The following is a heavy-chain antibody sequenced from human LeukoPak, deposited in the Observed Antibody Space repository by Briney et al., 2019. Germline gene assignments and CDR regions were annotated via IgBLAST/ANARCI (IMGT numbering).Heavy chain of an antibody. CDR3: ASTSIIRGYDHDQYY. CDR1: GFTVSSNY. J-gene: IGHJ4*02. CDR2: IHSDGAT. D-gene: IGHD5-12*01. V-gene: IGHV3-53*01. Sequence: GGSLRLSCAASGFTVSSNYMSWVRQAPGKGLEWVSVIHSDGATLYADSVKGRFTISRDTSKNTLYLQMNSLRAEDTAVYYCASTSIIRGYDHDQYYWGQGTLVTVSS.